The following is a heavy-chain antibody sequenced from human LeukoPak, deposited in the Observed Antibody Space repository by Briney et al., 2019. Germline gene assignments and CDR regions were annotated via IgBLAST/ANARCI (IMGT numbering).Heavy chain of an antibody. V-gene: IGHV3-33*01. CDR2: IWNDASNK. CDR1: GISFRSYG. D-gene: IGHD3-9*01. CDR3: ATDISTHYFGS. Sequence: GRSLRLSCAASGISFRSYGMHWVRQAPGKGLEWVTFIWNDASNKYYAESVKGRFTISRDNPRNTVFLQMNSLRAEDTAIYYCATDISTHYFGSWGQGTLVTVSS. J-gene: IGHJ4*02.